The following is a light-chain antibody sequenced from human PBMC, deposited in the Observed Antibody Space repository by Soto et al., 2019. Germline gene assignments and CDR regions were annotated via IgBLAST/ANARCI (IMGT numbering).Light chain of an antibody. CDR1: SSNIGSNT. CDR3: AAWDDRLGVYV. CDR2: STS. V-gene: IGLV1-44*01. J-gene: IGLJ1*01. Sequence: QAVVTQPPSASGTPGQIVAISCSGSSSNIGSNTVTWYQQLPGTAPKLLIYSTSQRSSGVPGRFSGSKSGASASLSISGLQSEDEADYYCAAWDDRLGVYVFGTGTKLTLL.